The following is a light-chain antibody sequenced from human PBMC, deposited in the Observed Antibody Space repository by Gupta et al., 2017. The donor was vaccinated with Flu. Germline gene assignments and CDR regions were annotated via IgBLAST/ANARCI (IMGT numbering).Light chain of an antibody. CDR1: RSNIGAGGD. CDR3: QASATSLSGPDV. CDR2: GNN. J-gene: IGLJ1*01. V-gene: IGLV1-40*03. Sequence: TISCTGSRSNIGAGGDVHWYRQLPGTAPKVRIYGNNNRPSGVPDRFSVSKSGASASLVITSLQADDEAEEDGQASATSLSGPDVCGTGTQV.